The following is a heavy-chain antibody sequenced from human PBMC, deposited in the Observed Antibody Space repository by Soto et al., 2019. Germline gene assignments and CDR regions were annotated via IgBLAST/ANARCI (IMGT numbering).Heavy chain of an antibody. CDR2: IKQDGSEK. D-gene: IGHD2-15*01. CDR3: ASSSGGIAGFHMDV. CDR1: GFTFSSYW. V-gene: IGHV3-7*01. J-gene: IGHJ6*03. Sequence: GGSLRLSCAASGFTFSSYWMSWVRQAPGKRLEWVANIKQDGSEKYYVDSVKGRFTISRDNAKNSLYLQMNSLRAEDTAVYYCASSSGGIAGFHMDVWGKGTTVTVSS.